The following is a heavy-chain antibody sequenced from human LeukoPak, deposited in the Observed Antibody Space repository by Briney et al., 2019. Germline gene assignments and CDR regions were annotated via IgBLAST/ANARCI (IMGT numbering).Heavy chain of an antibody. V-gene: IGHV3-11*04. D-gene: IGHD4-17*01. Sequence: PGGSLRLSCAASGFTFSDYYMSWIRQAPGKGLEWVSYISSSGSTIYYADSVKGRFTISRDNAKNSLYLQMNSLRAEDTAVYYCARRVGHDYGDKHRLHRNYYYYYMDVWGKGTTVTVSS. CDR1: GFTFSDYY. J-gene: IGHJ6*03. CDR3: ARRVGHDYGDKHRLHRNYYYYYMDV. CDR2: ISSSGSTI.